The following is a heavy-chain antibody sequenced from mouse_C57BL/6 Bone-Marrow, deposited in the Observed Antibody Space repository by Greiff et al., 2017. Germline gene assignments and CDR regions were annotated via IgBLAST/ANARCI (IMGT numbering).Heavy chain of an antibody. Sequence: EVQLQESGGGLVPPGGSLKLSCAASGFTFSDYGMAWVRQAPRKGPAWVAFISNLAYSIYYADTVTGRFTISRENAKNTLYLEMSSLRSEDTAMDYCARYDYDGYAMDYWGQGTSVTVSS. D-gene: IGHD2-4*01. V-gene: IGHV5-15*01. CDR3: ARYDYDGYAMDY. J-gene: IGHJ4*01. CDR2: ISNLAYSI. CDR1: GFTFSDYG.